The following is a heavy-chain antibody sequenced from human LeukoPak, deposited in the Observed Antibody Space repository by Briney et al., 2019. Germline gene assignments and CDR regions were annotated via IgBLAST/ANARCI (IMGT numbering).Heavy chain of an antibody. V-gene: IGHV1-18*01. CDR3: ARNIVVVTATSSYYMDV. CDR2: ISAYNGNT. Sequence: ASVKVSCKASGYTFTSYDINWVRQATGQGLEWMGWISAYNGNTNYAQKLQGRVTMTTDTSTSTAYMELRSLRSDDTAVYYCARNIVVVTATSSYYMDVWGKGTTVTISS. J-gene: IGHJ6*03. D-gene: IGHD2-21*02. CDR1: GYTFTSYD.